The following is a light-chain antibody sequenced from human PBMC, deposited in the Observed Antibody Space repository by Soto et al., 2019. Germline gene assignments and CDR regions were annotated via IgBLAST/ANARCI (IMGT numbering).Light chain of an antibody. CDR2: AAS. V-gene: IGKV1-39*01. Sequence: DIQITQSPSSLSASVEDRVISTCRASQSISNHLNWYQQKPGKAPKLLIFAASSLQSGVPSSFSGSRSGPDFTLTISSLQHEDFANYYCQQSYSTHLITFGQGTRLEIK. CDR1: QSISNH. J-gene: IGKJ5*01. CDR3: QQSYSTHLIT.